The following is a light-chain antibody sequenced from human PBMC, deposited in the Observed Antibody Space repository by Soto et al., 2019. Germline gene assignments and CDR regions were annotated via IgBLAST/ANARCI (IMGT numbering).Light chain of an antibody. CDR1: QSVSSY. Sequence: EIMLTQSPATLSLSPGERATLSCRASQSVSSYLAWFQQKPGQAPRLLIYDASNRATGIPARFSGSGSGTDFTLTISSLEPEDVATYYCQQVDSYPRTFGQGTKVEIK. CDR3: QQVDSYPRT. V-gene: IGKV3-11*01. CDR2: DAS. J-gene: IGKJ1*01.